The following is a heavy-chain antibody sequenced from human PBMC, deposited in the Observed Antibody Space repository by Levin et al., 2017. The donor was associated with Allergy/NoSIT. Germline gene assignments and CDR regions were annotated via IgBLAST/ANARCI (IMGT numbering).Heavy chain of an antibody. J-gene: IGHJ6*02. D-gene: IGHD5-18*01. CDR3: ASSVGNSYGYFPLYYYYGMDV. V-gene: IGHV3-74*01. CDR2: INSDGSST. CDR1: GFTFSSYW. Sequence: GGSLRLSCAASGFTFSSYWMHWVRQAPGKGLVWVSRINSDGSSTSYADSVKGRFTISRDNAKNTLYLQMNSLRAEDTAVYYCASSVGNSYGYFPLYYYYGMDVWGQGTTVTVSS.